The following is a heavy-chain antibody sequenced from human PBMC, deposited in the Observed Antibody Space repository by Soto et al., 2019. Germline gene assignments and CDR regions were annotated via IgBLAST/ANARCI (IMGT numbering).Heavy chain of an antibody. J-gene: IGHJ4*02. CDR2: ISSSSSYI. D-gene: IGHD4-4*01. Sequence: EVQLVESGGGLVKPGGYLRLSCAASGFTFSSYSMNWVRQAPGKGLEWVSSISSSSSYIYYADSAKGRFTISRDKAKNSLYLKMNSLSAEDTAVYYCARDPTFDYWGQGTLVTVSS. CDR1: GFTFSSYS. CDR3: ARDPTFDY. V-gene: IGHV3-21*01.